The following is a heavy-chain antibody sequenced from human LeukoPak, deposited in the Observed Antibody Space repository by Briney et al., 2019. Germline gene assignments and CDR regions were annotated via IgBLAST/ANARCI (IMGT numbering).Heavy chain of an antibody. Sequence: GGSLRLSCAASGFTFSSYTMHWARQAPGKGLEWVAVISYDGSKKYYADSVKGRFTISRDNSKNTLNLQMDSLRAEDTAVYYCAKRLSSGSGWYSLDPWGQGTLVTVSS. CDR3: AKRLSSGSGWYSLDP. J-gene: IGHJ5*02. D-gene: IGHD6-13*01. V-gene: IGHV3-30*18. CDR1: GFTFSSYT. CDR2: ISYDGSKK.